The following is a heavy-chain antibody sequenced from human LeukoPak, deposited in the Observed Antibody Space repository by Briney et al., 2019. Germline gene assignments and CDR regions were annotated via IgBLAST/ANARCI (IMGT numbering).Heavy chain of an antibody. Sequence: SETLSLTCSVSGGSVSSGSYYWRWIRQPPGRGLEWTGYIYYSGSTNYNPSLKSRVTISVDTSKNQFSLKLSSVTAADTAVYYCARGRITFGGVIVTGFHYWRQGTLVTVSS. CDR1: GGSVSSGSYY. D-gene: IGHD3-16*02. CDR2: IYYSGST. CDR3: ARGRITFGGVIVTGFHY. J-gene: IGHJ4*02. V-gene: IGHV4-61*01.